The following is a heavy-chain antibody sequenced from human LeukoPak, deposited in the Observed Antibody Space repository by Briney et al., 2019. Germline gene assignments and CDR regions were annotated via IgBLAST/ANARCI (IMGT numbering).Heavy chain of an antibody. D-gene: IGHD6-13*01. V-gene: IGHV1-58*01. Sequence: SVKVSCKASGFTFTSSAVQWVRQARGQRLEWIGWIVVGSGNTNYAQKFQERVTITRDMSTSTAYMELSSLRSEGTAVYYCAAGSPRAAADHWGQGTLVTVSS. J-gene: IGHJ4*02. CDR3: AAGSPRAAADH. CDR1: GFTFTSSA. CDR2: IVVGSGNT.